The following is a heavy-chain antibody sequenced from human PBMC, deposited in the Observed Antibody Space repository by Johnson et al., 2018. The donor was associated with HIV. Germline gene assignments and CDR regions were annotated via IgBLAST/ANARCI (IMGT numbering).Heavy chain of an antibody. V-gene: IGHV3-30*04. CDR1: GFTFSSYA. CDR2: ISFDGSNK. Sequence: QVQLVESGGGVVQPGRSLRLSCAASGFTFSSYAMHWVRQAPAKGLEWVAAISFDGSNKYYTDSVKGRFTISRDNSKNTLYLQMNSLRAEDTAVYYCAKIIGYSSGLEIWGQGTMVTVSS. J-gene: IGHJ3*02. D-gene: IGHD6-19*01. CDR3: AKIIGYSSGLEI.